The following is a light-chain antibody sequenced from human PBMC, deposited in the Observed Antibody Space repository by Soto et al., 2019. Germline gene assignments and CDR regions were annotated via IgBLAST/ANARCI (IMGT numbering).Light chain of an antibody. CDR1: QSVKTF. CDR2: DAS. CDR3: QQRSNWPPIT. V-gene: IGKV3-11*01. Sequence: IVLTLSLATVSFSPEQRATLSCRASQSVKTFLVWYQQRPGQAPRLLIYDASHRAAGIPARFSGSGFGTDFTLTISSLEPEDAAVYYCQQRSNWPPITFGQGTRLEIK. J-gene: IGKJ5*01.